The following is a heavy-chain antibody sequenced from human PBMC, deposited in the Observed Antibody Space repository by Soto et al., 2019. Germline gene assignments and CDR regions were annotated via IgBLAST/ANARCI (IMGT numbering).Heavy chain of an antibody. CDR1: GGSISSGGYY. D-gene: IGHD4-17*01. CDR2: IYYSGST. CDR3: ASRTPTGDYEGPDAFDI. J-gene: IGHJ3*02. Sequence: PSETLSLTCTVSGGSISSGGYYWSWIRQHPGKGLEWIGYIYYSGSTYYNPSLKSRVTISVDTSKNQFSLKLSSVTAADTAVYYCASRTPTGDYEGPDAFDIWGQGTMVTVS. V-gene: IGHV4-31*03.